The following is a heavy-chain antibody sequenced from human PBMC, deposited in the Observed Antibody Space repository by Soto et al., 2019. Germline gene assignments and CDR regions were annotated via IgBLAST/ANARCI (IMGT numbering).Heavy chain of an antibody. CDR3: ARADDSSGYYPSYFDY. D-gene: IGHD3-22*01. V-gene: IGHV4-31*03. J-gene: IGHJ4*02. CDR1: GGSISSGGYY. Sequence: SETLSLTCTVSGGSISSGGYYWSWIRQHPGKGLEWIGYIYYSGSTYYNPSLKSRVTISVDTSKNQFSLKLSSVTAADTAVYYCARADDSSGYYPSYFDYWGQGTLVTVSS. CDR2: IYYSGST.